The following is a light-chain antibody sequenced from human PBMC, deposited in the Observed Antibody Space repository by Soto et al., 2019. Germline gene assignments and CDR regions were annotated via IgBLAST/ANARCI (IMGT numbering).Light chain of an antibody. CDR2: GAS. CDR3: QQYNNWPPSYT. J-gene: IGKJ2*01. CDR1: QSVTKN. Sequence: EVVMTQSPATLSLSPGERATLSCRASQSVTKNLAWYQRRPGQAPRLLIYGASTRATGVPARFSGSGSGTEFSLTISSLQSEDFAVYYCQQYNNWPPSYTFGQGTKLEIK. V-gene: IGKV3-15*01.